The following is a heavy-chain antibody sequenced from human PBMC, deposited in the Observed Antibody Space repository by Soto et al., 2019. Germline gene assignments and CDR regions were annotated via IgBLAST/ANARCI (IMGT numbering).Heavy chain of an antibody. Sequence: PSETLSLTCTVSGGSISSYYWSWIRQPPGKGLEWIGYIYYSGSTNYNPSLKSRVTISVDTSKNQFSLKLSSVTAADTAVYYCARLDSILGYCSSTSCPDYWGQGTLVTVS. D-gene: IGHD2-2*01. CDR1: GGSISSYY. V-gene: IGHV4-59*01. J-gene: IGHJ4*02. CDR2: IYYSGST. CDR3: ARLDSILGYCSSTSCPDY.